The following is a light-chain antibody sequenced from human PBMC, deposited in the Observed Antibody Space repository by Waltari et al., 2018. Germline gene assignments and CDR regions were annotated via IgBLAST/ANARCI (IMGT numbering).Light chain of an antibody. J-gene: IGKJ2*01. CDR2: AAS. CDR1: HDIRND. Sequence: AIHMTQSPSSLSASVGDRVTITCRASHDIRNDLGWYQQQPGKAPKLLIYAASSLHSGVPSRCSGTGSGTVFTLTITSLRPEDFATYYCLQDFNYPYTFGQGTKLELK. CDR3: LQDFNYPYT. V-gene: IGKV1-6*01.